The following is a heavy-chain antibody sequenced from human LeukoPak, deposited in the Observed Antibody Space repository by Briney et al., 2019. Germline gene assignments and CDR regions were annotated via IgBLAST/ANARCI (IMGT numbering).Heavy chain of an antibody. CDR2: IWYDGSNK. J-gene: IGHJ4*02. Sequence: PGGSLRLSCAASGFTFSSYGMHWVRQAPGKGLEWVAVIWYDGSNKYYADSVKGRFTNSRDNSKNTLYLQMNSLRAEDTAVYYCAKEQYSSSWPDYWGQGTLVTVSS. CDR3: AKEQYSSSWPDY. V-gene: IGHV3-33*06. D-gene: IGHD6-13*01. CDR1: GFTFSSYG.